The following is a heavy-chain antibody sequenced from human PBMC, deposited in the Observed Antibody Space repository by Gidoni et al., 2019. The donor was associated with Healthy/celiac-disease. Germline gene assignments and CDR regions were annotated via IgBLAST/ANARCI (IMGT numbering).Heavy chain of an antibody. J-gene: IGHJ4*02. CDR2: IKSNTDGGTT. V-gene: IGHV3-15*01. CDR3: TTDWGNSGYDPDYY. Sequence: EVQLVESGGGWGKPGGSLRRSCAASGFTFSNAWMSWVRQAPGTGLEWVGRIKSNTDGGTTDYAAPVKGRFTISIDDSKNTLYLQMHSLTTEDTAVYYCTTDWGNSGYDPDYYWGQGTLVTVSS. D-gene: IGHD5-12*01. CDR1: GFTFSNAW.